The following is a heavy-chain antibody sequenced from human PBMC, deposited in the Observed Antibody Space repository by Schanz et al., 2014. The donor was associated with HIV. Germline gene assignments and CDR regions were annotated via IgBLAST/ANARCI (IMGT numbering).Heavy chain of an antibody. D-gene: IGHD2-15*01. CDR2: IWNDGSKK. Sequence: QVQLVESGGGVVQPGRSLRLSCATSGFTFSACGMHWVRQAPGKGLEWVAVIWNDGSKKNYADSGKGRFTISRDRSKNMVYLQMNSLSAEDTAVYYCARMASDTVVVPGTSGNDYYSYYGVDVWGHGTTVTVSS. J-gene: IGHJ6*02. CDR1: GFTFSACG. V-gene: IGHV3-33*08. CDR3: ARMASDTVVVPGTSGNDYYSYYGVDV.